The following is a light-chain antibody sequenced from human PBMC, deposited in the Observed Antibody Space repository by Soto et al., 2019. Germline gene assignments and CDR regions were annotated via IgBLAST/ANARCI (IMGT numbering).Light chain of an antibody. CDR2: SNN. V-gene: IGLV1-44*01. CDR1: SSNIGVNT. CDR3: AAWDDSLNGLA. Sequence: QSVLTQPPSASGTPGQRVTISCSGSSSNIGVNTVNWYQQLPGTAPKLLIYSNNQRPSGVPDRFSGSQSGTSASLAISGLQSEDEADYYCAAWDDSLNGLAFGGGTKLTVL. J-gene: IGLJ3*02.